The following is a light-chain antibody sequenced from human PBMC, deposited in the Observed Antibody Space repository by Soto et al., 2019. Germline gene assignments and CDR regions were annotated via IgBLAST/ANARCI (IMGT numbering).Light chain of an antibody. V-gene: IGKV3-20*01. CDR1: KSVIMNY. J-gene: IGKJ1*01. CDR2: XAS. CDR3: QQYGSSVT. Sequence: EIVLTQSPATLFLSRGESATLCXRARKSVIMNYLALYQQKPXKAPXXXNSXASNRATGIPDRFSGSGSGTDFTLTISRLEAEDVEVYYCQQYGSSVTFGQGTKVDIK.